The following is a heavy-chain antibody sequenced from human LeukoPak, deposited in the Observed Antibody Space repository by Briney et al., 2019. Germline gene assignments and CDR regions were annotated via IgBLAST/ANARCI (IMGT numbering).Heavy chain of an antibody. D-gene: IGHD3-10*01. J-gene: IGHJ4*02. CDR3: AKEGYYYGSGSYYSPAAGFDY. CDR1: GFTFSSYG. Sequence: GGSPRLSCAASGFTFSSYGMHWVRQAPGKGLEWVAVISYDGSNKYYADSVKGRFTISRDNSKNTLYLQMNSLRAEDTAVYYCAKEGYYYGSGSYYSPAAGFDYWGQGTLVTVSS. CDR2: ISYDGSNK. V-gene: IGHV3-30*18.